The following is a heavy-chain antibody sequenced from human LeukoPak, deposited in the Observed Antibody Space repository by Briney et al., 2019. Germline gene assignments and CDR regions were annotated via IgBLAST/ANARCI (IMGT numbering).Heavy chain of an antibody. CDR3: ARDHAMAVAGLIDY. V-gene: IGHV3-7*01. Sequence: PGGSLRLSCAASGFTFSRYWMTWVRQAPGKGLEWLANIKEDGSDKYYVDSVRGRFTISRGNAKNSLYLQMNSLRAEDTGVYYCARDHAMAVAGLIDYWGQGTLVAVSS. CDR2: IKEDGSDK. J-gene: IGHJ4*02. D-gene: IGHD6-19*01. CDR1: GFTFSRYW.